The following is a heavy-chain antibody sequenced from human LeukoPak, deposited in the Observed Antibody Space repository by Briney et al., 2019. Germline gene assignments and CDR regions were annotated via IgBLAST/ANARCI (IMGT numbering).Heavy chain of an antibody. Sequence: GSLRLSCTASGYTFSNAWMSWVRQAPGKGLEWVGRFKSRSAGAAAEYAAPVKGRFTISRDDSKDTLYEDKNSLNTEDTAIYYWSTDIAFWSGYSDYWDQGDLVTVSS. V-gene: IGHV3-15*01. J-gene: IGHJ4*02. CDR3: STDIAFWSGYSDY. CDR1: GYTFSNAW. D-gene: IGHD3-3*01. CDR2: FKSRSAGAAA.